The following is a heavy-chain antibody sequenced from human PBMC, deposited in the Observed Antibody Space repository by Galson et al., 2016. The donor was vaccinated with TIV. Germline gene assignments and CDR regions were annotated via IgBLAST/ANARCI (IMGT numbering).Heavy chain of an antibody. Sequence: SVKVSCKASGYIFTSWYIHWVRQAPGQGLEWVGIVNPRGGTTSYAQKFQGRVTMTRDTSTSTVYMELNSLKSDDTAVYYCARGPGYTYGYIFDYWGQGTLVTVAS. J-gene: IGHJ4*02. CDR3: ARGPGYTYGYIFDY. CDR2: VNPRGGTT. D-gene: IGHD5-18*01. V-gene: IGHV1-46*01. CDR1: GYIFTSWY.